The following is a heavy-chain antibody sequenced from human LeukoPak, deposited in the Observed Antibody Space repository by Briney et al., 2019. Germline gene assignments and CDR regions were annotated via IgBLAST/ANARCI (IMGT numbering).Heavy chain of an antibody. J-gene: IGHJ6*02. Sequence: GRSLRLSCAASGFTFDDYAMHWVRQAPGKGLEWVSGISWNSGSIGYADSVKGRFTISRDNAKNSLYLQMNSLRAEDTALYYCAKDDGMDVWGQGTTVTVSS. CDR1: GFTFDDYA. CDR2: ISWNSGSI. CDR3: AKDDGMDV. V-gene: IGHV3-9*01.